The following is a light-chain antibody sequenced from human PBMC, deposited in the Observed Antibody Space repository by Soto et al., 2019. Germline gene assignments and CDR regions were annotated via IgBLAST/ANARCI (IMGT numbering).Light chain of an antibody. CDR3: QQYGNLPLT. CDR2: RVS. Sequence: EIVLTQSPGTLSLSPGERATLSCRASQTITTLAWYQRKPGQAPRLLIYRVSIRATGVPDRFSGSGSGTDYTLTISRLEPEDFAVYYCQQYGNLPLTFGGGTKVEIK. J-gene: IGKJ4*01. CDR1: QTITT. V-gene: IGKV3-20*01.